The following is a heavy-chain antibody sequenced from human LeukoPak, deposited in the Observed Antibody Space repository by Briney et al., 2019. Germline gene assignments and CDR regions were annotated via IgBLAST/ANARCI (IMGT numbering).Heavy chain of an antibody. CDR2: IYSGGST. CDR3: ARRSDYGDYGYYFDY. V-gene: IGHV3-53*01. Sequence: GGSLRLSCAASGFTFSSYSMSWVRQAPGKGLEWVSVIYSGGSTYYADSVKGRFTISRDNSKNTLYLQMNSLRAEDTAVYYCARRSDYGDYGYYFDYWGQGTLVTVSS. J-gene: IGHJ4*02. CDR1: GFTFSSYS. D-gene: IGHD4-17*01.